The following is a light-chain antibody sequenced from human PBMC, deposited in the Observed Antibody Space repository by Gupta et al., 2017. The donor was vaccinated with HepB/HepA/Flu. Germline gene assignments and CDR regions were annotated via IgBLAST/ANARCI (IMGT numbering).Light chain of an antibody. Sequence: QSALTQPASVSGSPGQSITISCTGTISDVGSYNLVSWYQQHPGKAPKFMIYEVSKRPSGVSNRFSGSKSGNTASLTISGLQAEDGADYYCCSYGGSSTFVFGGGTKLTVL. CDR1: ISDVGSYNL. CDR3: CSYGGSSTFV. V-gene: IGLV2-23*02. CDR2: EVS. J-gene: IGLJ2*01.